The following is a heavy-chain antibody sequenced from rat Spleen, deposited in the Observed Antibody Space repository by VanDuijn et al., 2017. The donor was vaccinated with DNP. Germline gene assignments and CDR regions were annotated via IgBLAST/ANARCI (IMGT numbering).Heavy chain of an antibody. D-gene: IGHD1-7*01. CDR2: ISTVGDNA. CDR1: GFPFSDYF. CDR3: AAYYGDDPFDY. V-gene: IGHV5-25*01. Sequence: EVQLVESGGGLVQPGRSLKLSCAASGFPFSDYFMAWVRQAPTKGLEWVASISTVGDNAYYRDSVKGRFTISRDNAQRTLYLQMESLRSEDTATYYCAAYYGDDPFDYWGQGVMVTVSS. J-gene: IGHJ2*01.